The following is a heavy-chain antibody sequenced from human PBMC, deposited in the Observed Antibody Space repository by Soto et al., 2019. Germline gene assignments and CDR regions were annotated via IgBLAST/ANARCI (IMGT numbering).Heavy chain of an antibody. J-gene: IGHJ4*02. CDR1: GFTFSNAW. D-gene: IGHD1-26*01. CDR3: TTIRLTWGY. V-gene: IGHV3-15*01. Sequence: VQLVEAGGGLVQPGGSLRLSCAASGFTFSNAWMTWVRQAPGKGLEWVGRIKSETDDGTTDYAAPVKGRFTISRDDSKDTLYLQMNSLKTEDTAVYYCTTIRLTWGYWGQGTLVTVSS. CDR2: IKSETDDGTT.